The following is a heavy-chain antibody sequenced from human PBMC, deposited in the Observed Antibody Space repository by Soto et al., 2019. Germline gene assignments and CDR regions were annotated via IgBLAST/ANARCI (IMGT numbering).Heavy chain of an antibody. V-gene: IGHV3-30-3*01. CDR2: ISYDGSNK. D-gene: IGHD3-22*01. Sequence: GGSLRLSCAASGFTFSSYAMHLVRQAPGKGLEWVAVISYDGSNKYYADSVKGRFTISRENSKNTLYLQMNSLRAEDTAVYYCARVPYYYDSSGYYGYWGQGTLVTVSS. J-gene: IGHJ4*02. CDR1: GFTFSSYA. CDR3: ARVPYYYDSSGYYGY.